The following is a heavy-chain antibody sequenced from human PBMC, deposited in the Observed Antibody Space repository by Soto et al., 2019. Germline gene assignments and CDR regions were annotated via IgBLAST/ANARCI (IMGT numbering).Heavy chain of an antibody. V-gene: IGHV3-23*01. D-gene: IGHD3-3*01. J-gene: IGHJ4*02. CDR1: GFTFSSYA. Sequence: GGSLRLSCAASGFTFSSYAINWVRQAPGKGLEWVSAISGSGGSTHYTDSVKGRFTISRDNSKNTLYLQMNSLRAEDTAVYYCARDKRDLRFLEWSYYFDFWGQGTLVTVSS. CDR2: ISGSGGST. CDR3: ARDKRDLRFLEWSYYFDF.